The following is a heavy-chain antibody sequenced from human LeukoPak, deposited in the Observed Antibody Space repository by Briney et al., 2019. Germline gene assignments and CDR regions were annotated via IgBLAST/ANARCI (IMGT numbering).Heavy chain of an antibody. V-gene: IGHV4-61*02. Sequence: PSETLSLTCTVSGGSISSGSYYWSWIRQPAGKGLEWIGRIYTSGSTNYNPSLKSRVTISVDTSKNQFSLKLSSVTAADTAVYYCARENYYDSSGYYGRGFDYWGQGTLVTVSS. CDR1: GGSISSGSYY. D-gene: IGHD3-22*01. CDR2: IYTSGST. CDR3: ARENYYDSSGYYGRGFDY. J-gene: IGHJ4*02.